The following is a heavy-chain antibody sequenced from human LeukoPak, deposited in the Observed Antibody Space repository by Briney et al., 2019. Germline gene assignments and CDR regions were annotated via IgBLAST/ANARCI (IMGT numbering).Heavy chain of an antibody. CDR3: AALWFGASYYYMDV. CDR2: MNPNSGNT. V-gene: IGHV1-8*01. CDR1: GYTFTSYD. Sequence: ASVKVSCKASGYTFTSYDTNWVRQATGQGLEWMGWMNPNSGNTGYAQKFQGRVTMTRNTSISTAYMELSSLRSEDTAVYYCAALWFGASYYYMDVWGKGTTVTVSS. J-gene: IGHJ6*03. D-gene: IGHD3-10*01.